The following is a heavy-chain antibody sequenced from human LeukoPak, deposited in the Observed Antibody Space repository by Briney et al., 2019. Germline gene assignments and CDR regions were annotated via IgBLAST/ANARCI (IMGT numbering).Heavy chain of an antibody. V-gene: IGHV3-23*03. CDR3: ARVYYGSGSLHYYYYYMDV. Sequence: GGSLRLSCAASGFTVSSNYMSWVRQAPGKGLEWVSVIYNGGRTYYGGRTYYADSVKGRFTISRDNSKNTLYLQMNSLRAEDTAVYYCARVYYGSGSLHYYYYYMDVWGEGTTVTISS. CDR2: IYNGGRTYYGGRT. J-gene: IGHJ6*03. D-gene: IGHD3-10*01. CDR1: GFTVSSNY.